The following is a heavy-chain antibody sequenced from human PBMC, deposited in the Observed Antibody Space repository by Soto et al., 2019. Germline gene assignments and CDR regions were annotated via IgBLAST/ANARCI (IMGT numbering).Heavy chain of an antibody. CDR2: IIPIFGTA. CDR3: ASGGYCSGGSCYSRNYFDY. J-gene: IGHJ4*02. V-gene: IGHV1-69*13. D-gene: IGHD2-15*01. Sequence: GASVKVSCKASGGTFSSYAISWVRQAPGQGLEWMGGIIPIFGTANYAQKFQGRVTITADESTSTAYMELSSLRSEDTAVYYCASGGYCSGGSCYSRNYFDYWGQGTLVTVYS. CDR1: GGTFSSYA.